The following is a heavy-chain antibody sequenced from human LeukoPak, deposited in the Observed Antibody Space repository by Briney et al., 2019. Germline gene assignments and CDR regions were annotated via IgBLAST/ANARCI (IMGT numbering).Heavy chain of an antibody. Sequence: PGRSLRLSCAASGFTFDDYAMHWVRQVPGKGLEWVSGISRNTGNIGYANSVKGRFTISRDNAKNSLYLQMNSLRAEDTALYYCAKDRGYDWVPPSLDDWGQGTMVIVSS. V-gene: IGHV3-9*01. CDR1: GFTFDDYA. CDR3: AKDRGYDWVPPSLDD. D-gene: IGHD5-12*01. J-gene: IGHJ4*02. CDR2: ISRNTGNI.